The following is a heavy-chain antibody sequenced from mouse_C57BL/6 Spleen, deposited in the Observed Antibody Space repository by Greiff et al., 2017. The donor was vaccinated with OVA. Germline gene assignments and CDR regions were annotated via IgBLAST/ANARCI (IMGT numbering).Heavy chain of an antibody. CDR3: ARTETHFYYFDY. D-gene: IGHD1-2*01. V-gene: IGHV1-26*01. Sequence: VQLQQSGPELVKPGASVKISCKASGYTFTDYYMNWVKQSHGKSLEWIGDINPNNGGTSYNQKFKGKATLTVDKSSSTAYMELRSLTSEDSAVYYCARTETHFYYFDYWGQGTTLTVSS. J-gene: IGHJ2*01. CDR2: INPNNGGT. CDR1: GYTFTDYY.